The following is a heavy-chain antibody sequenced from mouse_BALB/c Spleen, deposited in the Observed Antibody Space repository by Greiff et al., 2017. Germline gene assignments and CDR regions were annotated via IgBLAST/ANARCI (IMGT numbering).Heavy chain of an antibody. CDR2: IYPGNVNT. CDR1: GYTFTSYY. Sequence: VQLQQSGPELVKPGASVRISCKASGYTFTSYYIHWVKQRPGQGLEWIGWIYPGNVNTKYNEKFKGKATLTADKSSSTAYMQLSSLTSEDSAVYYCARSGPYDYFDYWGQGTTLTVSS. CDR3: ARSGPYDYFDY. J-gene: IGHJ2*01. V-gene: IGHV1S56*01. D-gene: IGHD2-3*01.